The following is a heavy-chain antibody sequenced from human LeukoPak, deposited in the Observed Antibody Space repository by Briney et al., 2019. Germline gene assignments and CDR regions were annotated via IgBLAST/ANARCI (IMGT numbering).Heavy chain of an antibody. CDR1: GGSISNYY. Sequence: SETLSLTCTVSGGSISNYYWSWIRKPAGMGLEWIGRIYASGSTNYHPSLKSRVTMSVDTSNNQFSLNLSSVTAADTAVYYCARTSARGAQFDYWGQGTLVTVSS. D-gene: IGHD3-10*01. J-gene: IGHJ4*02. CDR3: ARTSARGAQFDY. V-gene: IGHV4-4*07. CDR2: IYASGST.